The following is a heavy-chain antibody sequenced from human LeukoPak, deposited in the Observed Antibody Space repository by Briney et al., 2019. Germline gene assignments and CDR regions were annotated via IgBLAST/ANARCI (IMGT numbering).Heavy chain of an antibody. D-gene: IGHD2-2*01. J-gene: IGHJ4*02. Sequence: ASVKVSCKASGGTFISYTISWVGQAPGQGGEWRGRIIPILGITNYAQKFQGRVTNTADEYTSTAYMELRRLRDGDTAVYYCARDAGVVLGDIVVVPAAIYFDYWGQGTLVTVSS. V-gene: IGHV1-69*04. CDR1: GGTFISYT. CDR2: IIPILGIT. CDR3: ARDAGVVLGDIVVVPAAIYFDY.